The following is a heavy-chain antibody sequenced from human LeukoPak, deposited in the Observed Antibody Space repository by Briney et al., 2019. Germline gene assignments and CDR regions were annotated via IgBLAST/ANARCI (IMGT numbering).Heavy chain of an antibody. V-gene: IGHV3-11*01. CDR2: ISSSGSTI. J-gene: IGHJ6*03. CDR3: ARGHGGNFHYYYYMDV. CDR1: GFTFTTYW. D-gene: IGHD4-23*01. Sequence: PGESLRLSCAASGFTFTTYWMSWVRQAPGKGLEWVSYISSSGSTIYYADSVKGRFTISRDNAKNSLYLQMNSLRAEDTAVYYCARGHGGNFHYYYYMDVWGKGTTVTISS.